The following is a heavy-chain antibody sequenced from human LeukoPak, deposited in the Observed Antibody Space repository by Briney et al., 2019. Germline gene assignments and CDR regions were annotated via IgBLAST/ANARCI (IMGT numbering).Heavy chain of an antibody. CDR3: ARTTEGGYTYGYFYYYYMDV. D-gene: IGHD5-18*01. J-gene: IGHJ6*03. CDR2: MSYSGST. Sequence: SETLSLTCTVSGGSISSSSYYWGWIRQPPGKGLEWIGTMSYSGSTYYNPSLKSRVTISVDTSKNQFSLKLTSVTAADTAVYYCARTTEGGYTYGYFYYYYMDVWGKGTTVTISS. CDR1: GGSISSSSYY. V-gene: IGHV4-39*07.